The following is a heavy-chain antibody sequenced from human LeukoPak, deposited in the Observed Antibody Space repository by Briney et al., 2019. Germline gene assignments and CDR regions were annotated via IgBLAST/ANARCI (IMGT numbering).Heavy chain of an antibody. Sequence: PGGSLRLSCAASGFTFSSYWMHWVRHAPGKGLVWVSRINSDGSSTSYADSVKGRFTISRDNAKNTLYLQMNSLRAEDTAVYYCASSLGSLYGMDVWGQGTTVTVSS. CDR1: GFTFSSYW. J-gene: IGHJ6*02. CDR2: INSDGSST. V-gene: IGHV3-74*01. CDR3: ASSLGSLYGMDV.